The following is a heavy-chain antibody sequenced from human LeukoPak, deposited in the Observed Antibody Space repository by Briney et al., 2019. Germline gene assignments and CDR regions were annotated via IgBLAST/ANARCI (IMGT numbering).Heavy chain of an antibody. CDR2: IYYSGST. V-gene: IGHV4-59*08. Sequence: SETLSLTCTVSGGSISSYYWSWIRQPPGKGLEWIGYIYYSGSTNYNPSLKSRVTISVDTSKNQFSLKLSSVTAADTAVYYCARQAYYYDSSGYYYYDYGMDVWGQGTTVTVSS. J-gene: IGHJ6*02. CDR3: ARQAYYYDSSGYYYYDYGMDV. D-gene: IGHD3-22*01. CDR1: GGSISSYY.